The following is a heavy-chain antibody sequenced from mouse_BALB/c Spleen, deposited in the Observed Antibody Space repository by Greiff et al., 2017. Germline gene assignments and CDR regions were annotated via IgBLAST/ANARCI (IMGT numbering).Heavy chain of an antibody. CDR3: ARGRYYRYGGNAMDY. CDR2: IYPYNGGT. Sequence: EVQLQQSGPELVKPGASVKISCKASGYTFTDYNMHWVKQSHGKSLEWIGYIYPYNGGTGYNQKFKSKATLTVDNSSSTAYMELRSLTSEDSAVYYCARGRYYRYGGNAMDYWGQGTSVTVSS. J-gene: IGHJ4*01. D-gene: IGHD2-14*01. CDR1: GYTFTDYN. V-gene: IGHV1S29*02.